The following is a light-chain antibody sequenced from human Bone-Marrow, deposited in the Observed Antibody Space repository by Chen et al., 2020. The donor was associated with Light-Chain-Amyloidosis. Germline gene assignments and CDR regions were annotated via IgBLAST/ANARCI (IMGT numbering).Light chain of an antibody. CDR2: EVT. Sequence: QSALTQPAFVSGSPGQSITISCPGTSSDVGGDNHVSWYQQHPDKDPKLMIYEVTNRPSWVPDRFSGSKSDNAASLTISGLQTEDEADYFCSSYTITNTLVFGSGTRVTVL. J-gene: IGLJ1*01. V-gene: IGLV2-14*01. CDR3: SSYTITNTLV. CDR1: SSDVGGDNH.